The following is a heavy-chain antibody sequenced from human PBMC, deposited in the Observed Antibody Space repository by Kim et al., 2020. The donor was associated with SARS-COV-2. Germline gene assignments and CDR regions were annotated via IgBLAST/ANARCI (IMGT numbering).Heavy chain of an antibody. CDR3: TVYGDYRWGYYYYGMDV. CDR1: GFTFSNAW. D-gene: IGHD4-17*01. V-gene: IGHV3-15*01. CDR2: IKSKTDGGTT. Sequence: GGSLRLSCAASGFTFSNAWMSWVRQAPGKGPEWVGRIKSKTDGGTTDYAAPVKGRFTISRDDSKNTLYLQMNSLKTEDTAVYYCTVYGDYRWGYYYYGMDVWGQGTTVTVSS. J-gene: IGHJ6*02.